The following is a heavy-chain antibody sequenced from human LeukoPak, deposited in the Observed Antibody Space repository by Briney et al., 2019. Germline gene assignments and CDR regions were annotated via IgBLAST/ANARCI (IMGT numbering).Heavy chain of an antibody. V-gene: IGHV4-4*02. J-gene: IGHJ4*02. D-gene: IGHD3-10*01. CDR3: ARDRGGSASN. Sequence: PSGTLSLTCAVSGDSLNTNTWWSWVRQPPGKGLEWTGEIFHSGSTNYHPSLESRLTISMDKSKNSFSLRLTSVTAADTAVYYCARDRGGSASNWGQGTLVTVSS. CDR1: GDSLNTNTW. CDR2: IFHSGST.